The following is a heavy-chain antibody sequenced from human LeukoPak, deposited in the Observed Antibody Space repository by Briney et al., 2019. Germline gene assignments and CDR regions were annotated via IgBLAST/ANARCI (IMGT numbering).Heavy chain of an antibody. CDR1: GFTFSNAW. V-gene: IGHV3-21*01. CDR3: ARHVVAVGFDY. J-gene: IGHJ4*02. D-gene: IGHD3-22*01. CDR2: ITSSSSYI. Sequence: GGSLRLSCAASGFTFSNAWMSWVRQAPGKGLEWVSSITSSSSYIYYADSVKGRFTISRDNAKNPLYLQMNSLRVEDTAVYYCARHVVAVGFDYWGQGTLVTVSS.